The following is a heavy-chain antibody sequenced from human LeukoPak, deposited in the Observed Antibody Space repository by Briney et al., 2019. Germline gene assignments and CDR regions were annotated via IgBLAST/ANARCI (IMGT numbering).Heavy chain of an antibody. D-gene: IGHD6-19*01. V-gene: IGHV1-2*02. CDR2: INPNSGGT. J-gene: IGHJ4*02. CDR1: GYTFTGYY. Sequence: ASVKVSCKASGYTFTGYYMHWVRQAPGQGLEWMGWINPNSGGTNYAQKFQGRVTMTRDTSISTAYMELSRLRSDDTAVYYCAWSFLGIAVAGPFDYWGQGTLVTVSS. CDR3: AWSFLGIAVAGPFDY.